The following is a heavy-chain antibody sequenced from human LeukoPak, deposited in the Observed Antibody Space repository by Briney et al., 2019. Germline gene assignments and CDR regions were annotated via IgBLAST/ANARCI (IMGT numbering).Heavy chain of an antibody. CDR3: TRVDYYYNGMDV. J-gene: IGHJ6*02. CDR2: INNDGGST. CDR1: GFAFSSYW. Sequence: GGSLRLSCAASGFAFSSYWMHWVRHVPEKGLVWVSHINNDGGSTSYADPVKGRFTISRDNAKNTLFLQMNSLRAEDTGVYYCTRVDYYYNGMDVWSQGTTVTVSS. V-gene: IGHV3-74*01.